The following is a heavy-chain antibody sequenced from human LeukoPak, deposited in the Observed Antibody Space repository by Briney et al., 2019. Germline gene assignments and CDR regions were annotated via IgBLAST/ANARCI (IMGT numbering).Heavy chain of an antibody. CDR3: ARADMVVVTGLVSATALDAFDI. V-gene: IGHV4-59*01. CDR1: DDSISIYY. CDR2: IYYSGSN. D-gene: IGHD2-21*02. J-gene: IGHJ3*02. Sequence: SETLPLTCSVSDDSISIYYWSWIRQPPGKGLEWIGYIYYSGSNNYNPSLTSRVTISVDTSKNQFSLKLSSVTAADTAVYYCARADMVVVTGLVSATALDAFDIWGQGTMVTVSS.